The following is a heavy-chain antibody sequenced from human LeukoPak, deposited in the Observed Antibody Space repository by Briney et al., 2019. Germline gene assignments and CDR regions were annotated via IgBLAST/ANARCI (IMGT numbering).Heavy chain of an antibody. CDR3: ARDLKWELLQDYYYYGMDV. D-gene: IGHD1-26*01. V-gene: IGHV3-21*01. Sequence: GGSLRLSCGASGFTFSSYSMNWVRQAPGKGLEWVSSISSSSSCIYYADSVKGRFTISRDNAKNSLYLQMNSLRAEDTAVYYCARDLKWELLQDYYYYGMDVWGQGTTVTVSS. J-gene: IGHJ6*02. CDR1: GFTFSSYS. CDR2: ISSSSSCI.